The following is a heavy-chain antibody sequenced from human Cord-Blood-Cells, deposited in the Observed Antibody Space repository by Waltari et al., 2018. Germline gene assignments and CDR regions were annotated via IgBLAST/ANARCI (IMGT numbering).Heavy chain of an antibody. CDR3: ARGGNGYCSSTSCYGGWFDP. Sequence: EVQLVETGGGLIQPGGSLRLSCAASGFTVRSNSMSWVRPAPGTAMEWVSVIYSGSSTYYADSVKGRFTISRDNSKNTLYLQMNSLRAEDTAVYYCARGGNGYCSSTSCYGGWFDPWGQGTLVTVSS. CDR1: GFTVRSNS. CDR2: IYSGSST. V-gene: IGHV3-53*02. D-gene: IGHD2-2*03. J-gene: IGHJ5*02.